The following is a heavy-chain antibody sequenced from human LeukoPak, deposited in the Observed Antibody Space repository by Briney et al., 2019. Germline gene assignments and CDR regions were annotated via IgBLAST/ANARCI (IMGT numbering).Heavy chain of an antibody. Sequence: PGGSLRLSCAASGFTFSNYWMHWVRHAPGKGLVWVSVIYSGGSTYYADSVKGRFTISRDNSKNTLYLQMNSLRAEDTAVYYCARDGGIAATNYGMDVWGKGTTVTVSS. J-gene: IGHJ6*04. CDR2: IYSGGST. CDR1: GFTFSNYW. D-gene: IGHD6-13*01. CDR3: ARDGGIAATNYGMDV. V-gene: IGHV3-53*01.